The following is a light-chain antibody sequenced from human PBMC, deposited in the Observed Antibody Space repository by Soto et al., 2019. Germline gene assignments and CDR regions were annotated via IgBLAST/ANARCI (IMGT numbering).Light chain of an antibody. CDR1: QSIASF. V-gene: IGKV1-39*01. CDR2: DTS. CDR3: LQDYSPLLA. Sequence: DIQMTQSPSSLSASIGDTVTITCRASQSIASFLNWLQLKPGKAPKLLISDTSTLQSVVPSRFSGGGSVTEFTLTIRSLQPEDSALYFCLQDYSPLLAFGAGTRVEIK. J-gene: IGKJ4*01.